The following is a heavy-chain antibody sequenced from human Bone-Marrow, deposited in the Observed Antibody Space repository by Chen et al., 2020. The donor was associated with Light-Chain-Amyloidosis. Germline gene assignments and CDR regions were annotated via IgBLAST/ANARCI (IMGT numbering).Heavy chain of an antibody. CDR3: TRTDSNYIFDY. Sequence: QVNLVQSGAEAKKPGASMKISCKASGYTFINYYIHWVRQAPGQGLEWMGAINPNDGNTTYVQKFQGRVSMTRETSSDTVYMDVTRLTSDYTAMYFCTRTDSNYIFDYWGQGTLVTVSA. CDR2: INPNDGNT. CDR1: GYTFINYY. D-gene: IGHD4-4*01. V-gene: IGHV1-46*01. J-gene: IGHJ4*02.